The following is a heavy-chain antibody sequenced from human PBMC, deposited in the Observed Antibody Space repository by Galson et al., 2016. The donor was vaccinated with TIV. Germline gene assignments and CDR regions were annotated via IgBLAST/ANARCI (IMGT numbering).Heavy chain of an antibody. CDR2: ISPSGTI. D-gene: IGHD5-12*01. CDR3: ARVATFVDAFDL. V-gene: IGHV3-48*03. Sequence: SLRLSCAGSGFTFSSYEVNWVRQAPGKGLEWISYISPSGTIYYADSVKGRFTISSDNAKNSLFLQMNSLRAEDTAVYFCARVATFVDAFDLWGQGTVVTVS. CDR1: GFTFSSYE. J-gene: IGHJ3*01.